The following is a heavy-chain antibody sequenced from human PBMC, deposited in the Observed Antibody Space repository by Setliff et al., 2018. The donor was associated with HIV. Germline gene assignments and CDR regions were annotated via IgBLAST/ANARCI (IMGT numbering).Heavy chain of an antibody. D-gene: IGHD6-13*01. CDR2: VSSSSSYI. Sequence: GGSLRLSCAASGFTFSDYYMSWIRQAPGKGLEWVSSVSSSSSYIYYADSVKGRFTISRDNAKNSLSLQMNSLRAEDTAVYYCARPIAAAGLFDSWGQGTLVTVSS. J-gene: IGHJ4*02. V-gene: IGHV3-11*06. CDR1: GFTFSDYY. CDR3: ARPIAAAGLFDS.